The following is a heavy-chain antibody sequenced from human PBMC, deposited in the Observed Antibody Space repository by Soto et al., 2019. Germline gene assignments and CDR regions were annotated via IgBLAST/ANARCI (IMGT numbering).Heavy chain of an antibody. CDR3: ARHKVKAITGTTNYYYMDV. CDR1: GVHFSSYW. Sequence: PGGSLRLSCAASGVHFSSYWMSWVRQAPGKGLEWVANIKQDGSEKYYVDSVKGRFTISRDNAKNSLYLQWSSLKASDTAMYYCARHKVKAITGTTNYYYMDVWGKGTTVTVSS. CDR2: IKQDGSEK. J-gene: IGHJ6*03. D-gene: IGHD1-20*01. V-gene: IGHV3-7*03.